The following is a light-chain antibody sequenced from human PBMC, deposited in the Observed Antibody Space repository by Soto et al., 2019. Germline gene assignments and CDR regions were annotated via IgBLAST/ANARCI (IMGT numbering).Light chain of an antibody. J-gene: IGKJ1*01. Sequence: IQMNQSPSTLSASVGARVTITCRASQSSNRLLAWYQQNPGQAPKLLIYDASNLESGVPSRFSGSGSGTEFTLTISSLQPEDFATYCCQQFHTYPRTFGQGTKVDIK. CDR1: QSSNRL. CDR2: DAS. V-gene: IGKV1-5*01. CDR3: QQFHTYPRT.